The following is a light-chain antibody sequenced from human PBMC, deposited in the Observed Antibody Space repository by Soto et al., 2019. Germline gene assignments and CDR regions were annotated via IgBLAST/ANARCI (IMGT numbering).Light chain of an antibody. CDR2: GAS. CDR1: QSVSSN. CDR3: QQYNNWPET. V-gene: IGKV3-15*01. J-gene: IGKJ1*01. Sequence: EIVMAQSPAPPSVSPGERATLSRRASQSVSSNLAWYQQKPGQAPRLLIYGASTRATGIPARFSGSGSGTEFTLTISSLQSEDFAVYYCQQYNNWPETFGQGTRWIS.